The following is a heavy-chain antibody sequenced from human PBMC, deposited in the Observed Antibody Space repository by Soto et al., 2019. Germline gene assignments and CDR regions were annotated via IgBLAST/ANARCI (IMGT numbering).Heavy chain of an antibody. Sequence: GGSLRLSCAASGFICTSYDMSWVRQAPGKGLEWVSTILVGGSTHYEDSVKGRFTISRDRSKNTVYLQMNSLTAGDTAVYYCAKATATGGGAFDICGQGTMVTVSS. CDR1: GFICTSYD. CDR2: ILVGGST. D-gene: IGHD2-8*02. CDR3: AKATATGGGAFDI. V-gene: IGHV3-23*01. J-gene: IGHJ3*02.